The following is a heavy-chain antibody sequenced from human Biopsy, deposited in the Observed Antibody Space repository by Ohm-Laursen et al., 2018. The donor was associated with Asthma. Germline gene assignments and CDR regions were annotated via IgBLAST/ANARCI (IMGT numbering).Heavy chain of an antibody. V-gene: IGHV1-58*01. CDR3: AAGRTSLQGESLI. CDR1: GVALSGYT. J-gene: IGHJ4*01. D-gene: IGHD2/OR15-2a*01. CDR2: IVFASGAT. Sequence: SVKVSCNASGVALSGYTFEWVRQARGLGLEWIAWIVFASGATNYAQNFQDRLAVTRDMSAGSVSMELRGLSSTDPAVYYCAAGRTSLQGESLIWGQGTLVSVSS.